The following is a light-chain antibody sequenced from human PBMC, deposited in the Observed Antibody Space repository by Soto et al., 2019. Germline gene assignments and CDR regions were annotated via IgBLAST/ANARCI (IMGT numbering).Light chain of an antibody. J-gene: IGLJ3*02. CDR1: NSNIGAGYA. CDR3: QSFYSSHVL. CDR2: TYS. Sequence: QSVLTQPPSVSGAPGQRITITCTGSNSNIGAGYAVNWYYQLPGTAPKLLIYTYSNRPSGVPDRFSGSQSATSASLAITGLQAEDEGDYYCQSFYSSHVLFGGGTKLTVL. V-gene: IGLV1-40*01.